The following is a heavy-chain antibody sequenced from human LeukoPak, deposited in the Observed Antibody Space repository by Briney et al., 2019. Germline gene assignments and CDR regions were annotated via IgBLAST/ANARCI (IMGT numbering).Heavy chain of an antibody. J-gene: IGHJ4*02. CDR3: AREYASGSYRGYFDY. V-gene: IGHV3-30*04. CDR1: GFIFSNYP. Sequence: GGSLRLSCAASGFIFSNYPMHYVRQAPGMGLEWVAVISPDGTNKYYADSVKGRFTVSRDNSKNTLYVQMNSLRAEDTAVYYCAREYASGSYRGYFDYWGQGTLVTVSS. CDR2: ISPDGTNK. D-gene: IGHD3-10*01.